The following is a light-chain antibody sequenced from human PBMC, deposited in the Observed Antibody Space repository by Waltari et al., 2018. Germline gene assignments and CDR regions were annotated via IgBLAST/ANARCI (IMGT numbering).Light chain of an antibody. CDR2: EVR. V-gene: IGLV2-14*01. CDR3: SSYSTRDTYV. J-gene: IGLJ1*01. CDR1: SSDVGGHNY. Sequence: QSALTQPASVSGSRGQSITISCTGSSSDVGGHNYVSWYQQYPGKAPKLMIYEVRNRPSGVSNRFSGSKSGNMASLTISGLQAEDEADYYCSSYSTRDTYVFGSGTRVTVL.